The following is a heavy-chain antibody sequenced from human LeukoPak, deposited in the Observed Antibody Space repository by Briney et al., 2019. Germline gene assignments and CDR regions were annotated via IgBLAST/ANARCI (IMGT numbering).Heavy chain of an antibody. V-gene: IGHV5-51*01. Sequence: GESLKISCKGSGYTFTGYWIGWVRQMPGKGLGLMAFIYPGDSETRYSPSFQGQVTISVDKSINTAYLQWSSLKASDTAIYYCARHAVYGDYAASRTFYLDYWGQGTLVTVSS. D-gene: IGHD4-17*01. J-gene: IGHJ4*02. CDR2: IYPGDSET. CDR3: ARHAVYGDYAASRTFYLDY. CDR1: GYTFTGYW.